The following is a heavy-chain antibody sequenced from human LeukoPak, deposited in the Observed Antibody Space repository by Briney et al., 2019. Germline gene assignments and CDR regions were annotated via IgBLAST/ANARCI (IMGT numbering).Heavy chain of an antibody. J-gene: IGHJ4*02. D-gene: IGHD1-26*01. CDR2: IYYSGST. CDR3: ARHASGSYAPADY. V-gene: IGHV4-31*03. CDR1: GGSISSGGYY. Sequence: SQTLSLTCTVSGGSISSGGYYWSWIRQHPGKGLEWIGYIYYSGSTYYNPSLKSRVTISVDTSKNQFSLKLSSVTAADTAVYYCARHASGSYAPADYWGQGTLVTVSS.